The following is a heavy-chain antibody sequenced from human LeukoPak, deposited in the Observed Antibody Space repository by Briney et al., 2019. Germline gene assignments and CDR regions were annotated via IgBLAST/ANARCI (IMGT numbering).Heavy chain of an antibody. Sequence: ASVKVSCKASGYTFTSYYMHWVRQAPGKGLEWMGGFDPEDGETIYAQKFQGRVTMTEDTSTDTAYMELSSLRSEDTAVYYCATGTMVRGVILWGQGTLVTVSS. CDR3: ATGTMVRGVIL. V-gene: IGHV1-24*01. J-gene: IGHJ4*02. D-gene: IGHD3-10*01. CDR2: FDPEDGET. CDR1: GYTFTSYY.